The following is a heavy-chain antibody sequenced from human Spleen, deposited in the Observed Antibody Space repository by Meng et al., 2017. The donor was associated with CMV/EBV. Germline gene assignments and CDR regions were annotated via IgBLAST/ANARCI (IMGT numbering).Heavy chain of an antibody. CDR2: IYYSGST. V-gene: IGHV4-59*01. CDR3: ARQGRVYFDY. CDR1: GGSISSYY. Sequence: SETLSLTCTVSGGSISSYYWSWIRQPPGKGLEWIGYIYYSGSTNYNPSLKSRVTISVDTSKNQFSLKLSSVTAADTAVYYCARQGRVYFDYWGQGILVTVSS. D-gene: IGHD3-10*01. J-gene: IGHJ4*02.